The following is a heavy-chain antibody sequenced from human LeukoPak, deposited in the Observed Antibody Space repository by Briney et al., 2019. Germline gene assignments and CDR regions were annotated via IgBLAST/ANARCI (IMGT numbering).Heavy chain of an antibody. Sequence: GESLKISCKGSGYSFTSYWIGWLRQMPGKGLEWMGIIYPGDSDTRYSPSFQGQVTISADKSISTAYLQWSSLKASDTAMYYCARRLGYCSSTSCEGFFDYWGQGTLVTVSS. CDR3: ARRLGYCSSTSCEGFFDY. D-gene: IGHD2-2*01. CDR2: IYPGDSDT. CDR1: GYSFTSYW. V-gene: IGHV5-51*01. J-gene: IGHJ4*02.